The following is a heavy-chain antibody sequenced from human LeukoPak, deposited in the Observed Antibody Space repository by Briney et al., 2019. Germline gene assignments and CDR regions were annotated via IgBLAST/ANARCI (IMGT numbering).Heavy chain of an antibody. V-gene: IGHV1-69*05. J-gene: IGHJ6*03. CDR1: GGTFSSYA. D-gene: IGHD3-10*01. CDR3: ARDGGRFGELYYYYYYYMDV. CDR2: IIPIFGTA. Sequence: SVKVSCKASGGTFSSYAISWVRPAPGQGLAWMGGIIPIFGTANYAQKFKGRVTITTDESTSTAYMELSSLRSEDTDVYYCARDGGRFGELYYYYYYYMDVWGKGTTVTVSS.